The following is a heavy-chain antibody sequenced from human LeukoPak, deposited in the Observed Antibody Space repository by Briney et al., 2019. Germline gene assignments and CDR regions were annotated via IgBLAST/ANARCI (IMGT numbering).Heavy chain of an antibody. CDR1: GYTFTDYY. V-gene: IGHV1-69-2*01. D-gene: IGHD6-13*01. J-gene: IGHJ4*02. Sequence: AASVKISCKVSGYTFTDYYMHWVQQAPGKGLEWMGLVDPEDGETIYAEKFQGRVTITADTSTDTAYMELSSLRSEDTAVYYCATLIAAAGSRLTPDYWAREPWSPSPQ. CDR3: ATLIAAAGSRLTPDY. CDR2: VDPEDGET.